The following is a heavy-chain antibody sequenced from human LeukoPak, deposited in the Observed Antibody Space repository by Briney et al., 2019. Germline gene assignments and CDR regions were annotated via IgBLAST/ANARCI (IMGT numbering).Heavy chain of an antibody. J-gene: IGHJ4*02. D-gene: IGHD6-13*01. CDR2: ISYDGSNK. V-gene: IGHV3-30*04. CDR1: GFTFSSYA. CDR3: AKSFGPVIAAAGTGAD. Sequence: GGSLRLSCAASGFTFSSYAMHWVRQAPGKGLEWVAVISYDGSNKYYADSVKGRFTISRDNSKNTLYLQMNSLRAEDTAVYYCAKSFGPVIAAAGTGADWGQGTLVTVSS.